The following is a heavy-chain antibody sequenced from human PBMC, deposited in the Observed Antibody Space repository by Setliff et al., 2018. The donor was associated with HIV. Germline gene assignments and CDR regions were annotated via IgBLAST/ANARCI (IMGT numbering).Heavy chain of an antibody. Sequence: SGPTLVNPTQTLTLTCTFSGFSLSTSGMCVSWIRQPPGKGLEWIGYIHYSGSSNYNPSLKSRVSISLDTSKNQFSLKLRSVTAADAAVYYCASRYSSLGHFQHWGQGTLVTVSS. CDR3: ASRYSSLGHFQH. CDR2: IHYSGSS. J-gene: IGHJ1*01. CDR1: GFSLSTSGMC. D-gene: IGHD6-13*01. V-gene: IGHV4-61*08.